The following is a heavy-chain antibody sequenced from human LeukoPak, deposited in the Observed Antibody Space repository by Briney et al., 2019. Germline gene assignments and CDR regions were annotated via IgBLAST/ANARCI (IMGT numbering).Heavy chain of an antibody. CDR3: ARDHQQWLPDPYYFDY. D-gene: IGHD6-19*01. CDR2: ISSSGSTI. J-gene: IGHJ4*02. V-gene: IGHV3-11*01. Sequence: PGGSLRLSCAASGFTFSDYYMSWIRQAPGKGLEWVSYISSSGSTIYYADSVKGRFTTSRDNAKNSLYLQMNSLRAEDTAVYYCARDHQQWLPDPYYFDYWGQGTLVTVSS. CDR1: GFTFSDYY.